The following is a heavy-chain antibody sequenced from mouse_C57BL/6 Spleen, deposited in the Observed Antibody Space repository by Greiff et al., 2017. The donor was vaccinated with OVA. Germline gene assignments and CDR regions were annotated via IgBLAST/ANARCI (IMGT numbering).Heavy chain of an antibody. CDR1: GYAFSSSW. CDR3: AREGYDYVAMDY. CDR2: IYPGDGDT. J-gene: IGHJ4*01. D-gene: IGHD2-10*02. Sequence: QVQLQQSGPELVKPGASVKISCKASGYAFSSSWMNWVKQRPGKGLEWIGRIYPGDGDTNYNGKLKGKAKLTADKSSSTAYMQLSSLTSEDSAVYFCAREGYDYVAMDYWGQGTSVTVSS. V-gene: IGHV1-82*01.